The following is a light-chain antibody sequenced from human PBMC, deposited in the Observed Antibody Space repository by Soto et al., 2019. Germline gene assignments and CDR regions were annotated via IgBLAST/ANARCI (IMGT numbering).Light chain of an antibody. V-gene: IGLV2-14*01. Sequence: QSALTQPASVSGSPGQSITISCTGTSSDVGANNYVSWYQQQSGKAPKLLILEVSNRPAGVSDRFSGSKSGNTASLTISGLQAEEEADYYCSAFANSRAHVFGIGTQLT. J-gene: IGLJ1*01. CDR2: EVS. CDR1: SSDVGANNY. CDR3: SAFANSRAHV.